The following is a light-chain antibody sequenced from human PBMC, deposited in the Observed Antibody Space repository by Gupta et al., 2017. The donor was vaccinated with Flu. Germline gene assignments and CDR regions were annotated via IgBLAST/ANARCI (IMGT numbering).Light chain of an antibody. Sequence: PSSLSASVGDRVTITCRTSEIINTYLNWYQQKPGKAPKLLIYVASQVQSGVPSRFSGSGSGTDFTLTISNIQREDFATYYCQQSQSSWLTFGGGTKVEI. CDR2: VAS. J-gene: IGKJ4*01. CDR3: QQSQSSWLT. CDR1: EIINTY. V-gene: IGKV1-39*01.